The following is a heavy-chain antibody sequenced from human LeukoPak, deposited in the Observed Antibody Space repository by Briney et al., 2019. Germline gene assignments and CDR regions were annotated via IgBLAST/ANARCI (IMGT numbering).Heavy chain of an antibody. D-gene: IGHD3-16*02. Sequence: GGSLRLSCAASGFTFSSYAMSWVRQAPGKGLEWVSAISGSGGSTYYADSVKGRFTISRDNSRNTLYLQMNSLRAEDTAVYYCVKDSFVTRRFDPWGQGTLVTVSS. CDR3: VKDSFVTRRFDP. V-gene: IGHV3-23*01. CDR1: GFTFSSYA. CDR2: ISGSGGST. J-gene: IGHJ5*02.